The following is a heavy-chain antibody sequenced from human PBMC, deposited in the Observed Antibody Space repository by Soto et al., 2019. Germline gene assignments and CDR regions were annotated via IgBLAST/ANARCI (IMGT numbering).Heavy chain of an antibody. J-gene: IGHJ4*02. CDR3: ARNQGARGGPFDY. V-gene: IGHV3-48*02. D-gene: IGHD3-16*01. CDR2: ISSSSSTI. CDR1: GFTFSSYS. Sequence: PGGYLRLSCAASGFTFSSYSMSWVRQAPGKGLEWASYISSSSSTIEYADSVKGRFTISRDNAKNSLFLQMNRLRDEDTAVYFCARNQGARGGPFDYWGQVPQVTVPS.